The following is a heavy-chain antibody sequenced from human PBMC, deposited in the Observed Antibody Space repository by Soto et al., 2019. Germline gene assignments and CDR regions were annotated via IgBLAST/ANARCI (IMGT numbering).Heavy chain of an antibody. CDR1: GFTFSSYA. CDR3: AKGTHCSSTSCYLDY. Sequence: GGSLRLSCAASGFTFSSYAMSWVRQAPGKGLEWVSAISGSGGSTYYADSVKGRFTISRDNSKNTLYLQMNSLRAEDTAVYYCAKGTHCSSTSCYLDYWGQGTLVTVSS. J-gene: IGHJ4*02. D-gene: IGHD2-2*01. V-gene: IGHV3-23*01. CDR2: ISGSGGST.